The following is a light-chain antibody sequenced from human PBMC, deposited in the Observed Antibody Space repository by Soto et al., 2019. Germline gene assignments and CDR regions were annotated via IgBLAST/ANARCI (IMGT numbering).Light chain of an antibody. Sequence: QPVLTQPPSASGSPGQSVTISCTGTSSDVGGYNYVSWYQQHPDKVPKLMIYEVNKRPSGVPDRFSGSKSGNTASLTVSGLQAEDEAHYYCCSYAGSNVVFGGGTKLTVL. V-gene: IGLV2-8*01. CDR3: CSYAGSNVV. CDR1: SSDVGGYNY. J-gene: IGLJ2*01. CDR2: EVN.